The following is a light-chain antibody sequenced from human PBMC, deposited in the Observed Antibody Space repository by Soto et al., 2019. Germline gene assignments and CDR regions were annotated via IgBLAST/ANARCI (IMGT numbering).Light chain of an antibody. CDR3: QVWDSSNRGV. Sequence: SYELTQPPSLSVAPGQTARISFVGTNMASKSVHWYQQKPGQAPVLVFYDDSDRPSGIPERFSGSNSGNTATLTITRVEAGDEADYYCQVWDSSNRGVFGGGTKLTVL. CDR2: DDS. J-gene: IGLJ3*02. V-gene: IGLV3-21*02. CDR1: NMASKS.